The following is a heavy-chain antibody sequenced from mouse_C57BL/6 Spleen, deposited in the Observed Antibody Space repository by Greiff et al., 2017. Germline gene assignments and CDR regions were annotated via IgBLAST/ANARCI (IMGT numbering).Heavy chain of an antibody. CDR2: IYPGDGDT. J-gene: IGHJ1*03. CDR1: GFAFSSSW. V-gene: IGHV1-82*01. CDR3: ARRGSSPWWYFDV. D-gene: IGHD1-1*01. Sequence: QVQLQQSGPELVKPGASVKISCTASGFAFSSSWMTWVKQRPGKGLEWIGRIYPGDGDTNYTGKFKGKATLTADQSSITAYLQLSSLTSEDSAVYFCARRGSSPWWYFDVWGTGTTVTVSS.